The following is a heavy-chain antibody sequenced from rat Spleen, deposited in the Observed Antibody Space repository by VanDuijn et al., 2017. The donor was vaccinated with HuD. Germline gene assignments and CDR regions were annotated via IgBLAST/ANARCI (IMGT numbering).Heavy chain of an antibody. CDR2: ISYDGSST. D-gene: IGHD1-11*01. V-gene: IGHV5-20*01. Sequence: EVKLVESGGGLVQPGRSLKLSCAASGFTFSNYDMAWVRQAPTKGLEWVASISYDGSSTYYRDSVKGRFTISRDNAKNTLYLQMDSLRSEDTATYYCITDYGGYGDLFDYWGQGVMVTVSS. J-gene: IGHJ2*01. CDR3: ITDYGGYGDLFDY. CDR1: GFTFSNYD.